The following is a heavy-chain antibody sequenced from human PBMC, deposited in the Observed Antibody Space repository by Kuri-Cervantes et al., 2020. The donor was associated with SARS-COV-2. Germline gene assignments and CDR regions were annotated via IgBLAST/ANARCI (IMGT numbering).Heavy chain of an antibody. CDR3: APHDSRGYLYDY. D-gene: IGHD3-22*01. Sequence: ASVKVSCKASGYTFTSYGISWVRQAPGQGLEWMGWISGYNGDTEYAQILQCRVTMTTDTSTSTAYMELMSLTADVTAVYYCAPHDSRGYLYDYWGQGTLVTVSS. J-gene: IGHJ4*02. V-gene: IGHV1-18*01. CDR1: GYTFTSYG. CDR2: ISGYNGDT.